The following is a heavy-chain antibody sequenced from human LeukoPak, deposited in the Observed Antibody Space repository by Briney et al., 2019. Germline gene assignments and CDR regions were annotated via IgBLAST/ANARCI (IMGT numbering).Heavy chain of an antibody. CDR2: IYYSGST. Sequence: SETLSLTCTVSGGSISSYYWSWIRQPPGKGLEWIGYIYYSGSTNYNPSLKSRVTISVDTSKNQFSLKLSSVTAADTAVYYWARDRSSGYSPYFDYWGQGTLVTVSS. D-gene: IGHD3-22*01. CDR3: ARDRSSGYSPYFDY. J-gene: IGHJ4*02. CDR1: GGSISSYY. V-gene: IGHV4-59*01.